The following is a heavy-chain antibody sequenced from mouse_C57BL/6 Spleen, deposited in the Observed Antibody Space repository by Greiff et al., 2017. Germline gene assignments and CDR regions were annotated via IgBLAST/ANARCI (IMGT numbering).Heavy chain of an antibody. J-gene: IGHJ4*01. D-gene: IGHD2-5*01. CDR2: ILPGSGST. CDR1: GYTFTGYW. Sequence: QVQLQQSGAELMKPGASVKLSCKATGYTFTGYWIEWVKQRPGHGLEWIGEILPGSGSTNYNEKIKGKATFTADTSSNTAYMQLSSLTPEDSPIYYCARSNYVLASYAMNYWVKEPQSPSPQ. CDR3: ARSNYVLASYAMNY. V-gene: IGHV1-9*01.